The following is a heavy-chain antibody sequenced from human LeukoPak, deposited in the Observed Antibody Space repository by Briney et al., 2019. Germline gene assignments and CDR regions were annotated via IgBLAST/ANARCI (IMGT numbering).Heavy chain of an antibody. CDR3: ASLQYYYFYMDV. V-gene: IGHV4-31*03. CDR2: ISYDGNT. CDR1: SGSITSGGYY. D-gene: IGHD5-24*01. Sequence: SEILSLTCTVSSGSITSGGYYWSWIRQHPGMGLGWIGYISYDGNTHYNPSLKSRLTISIDTSENQFSLELNSVTAADTAVYFCASLQYYYFYMDVWDKGTTVTVSS. J-gene: IGHJ6*03.